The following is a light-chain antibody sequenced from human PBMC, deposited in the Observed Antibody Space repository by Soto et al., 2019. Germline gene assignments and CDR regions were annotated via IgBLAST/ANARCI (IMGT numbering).Light chain of an antibody. CDR3: ETWDSDTRV. CDR2: LEGSGSY. V-gene: IGLV4-60*02. J-gene: IGLJ3*02. CDR1: SGHSSYI. Sequence: QSVLTQSSSASASLGSSVKLTCTLSSGHSSYIIAWHQQQPGKAPRYLMKLEGSGSYNKGSGVPDRFSGSGSGADRYLTISNLQFEDEADYYCETWDSDTRVFGGGTKLTV.